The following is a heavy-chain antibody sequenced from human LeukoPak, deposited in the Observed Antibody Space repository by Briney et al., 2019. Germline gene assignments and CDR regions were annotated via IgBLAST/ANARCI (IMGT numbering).Heavy chain of an antibody. CDR2: IIPILGIA. D-gene: IGHD6-13*01. CDR3: ARLAGTEQQLVTGDAFDI. CDR1: GGTFSSYA. J-gene: IGHJ3*02. Sequence: SVKVSCKASGGTFSSYAISWVRQAPGQGLEWMGRIIPILGIANYAQKFQGRVTITTDESMSTAYMELSSLRSEDTAVYYCARLAGTEQQLVTGDAFDIWGQGTMVTVSS. V-gene: IGHV1-69*04.